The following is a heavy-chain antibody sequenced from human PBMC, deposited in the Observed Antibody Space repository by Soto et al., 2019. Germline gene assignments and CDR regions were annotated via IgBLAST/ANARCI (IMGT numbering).Heavy chain of an antibody. CDR2: VYSGGTT. CDR1: GFTVSTYY. D-gene: IGHD3-10*01. Sequence: EVQLVESGGGLVQPGGSLRLSCAATGFTVSTYYMNWVRQAPGEGLEWVSVVYSGGTTYYAASVRGRFTISRDNSKCTLFLQMNSLRAEDTAVYYCARGRSASSDFDSWGQGTLVTVSS. V-gene: IGHV3-66*01. CDR3: ARGRSASSDFDS. J-gene: IGHJ4*02.